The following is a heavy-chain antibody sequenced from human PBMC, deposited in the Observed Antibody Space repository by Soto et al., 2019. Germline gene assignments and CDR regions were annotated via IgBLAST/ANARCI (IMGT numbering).Heavy chain of an antibody. CDR2: ISSGSSSI. D-gene: IGHD1-26*01. Sequence: GGSLRLSCAASGFTFSSYSMNWVRQAPGKGLEWVSSISSGSSSIYYADSVKGRFTISRDDARNSLYLQMNSLRAEDTAVYYCVTPGGLDYWGRGTLVTVSS. CDR1: GFTFSSYS. V-gene: IGHV3-48*01. CDR3: VTPGGLDY. J-gene: IGHJ4*02.